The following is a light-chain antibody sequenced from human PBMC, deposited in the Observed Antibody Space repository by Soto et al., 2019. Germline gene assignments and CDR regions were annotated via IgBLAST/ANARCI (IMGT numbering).Light chain of an antibody. V-gene: IGLV1-44*01. J-gene: IGLJ2*01. CDR2: SNN. CDR3: AAWDDSLSGVV. Sequence: QSVLTQPPSASGTPGQRGTISCSGSSSNIGSNTVNWYQQLPGTAPKLLIYSNNQRPSGVPDRFSGSKSGTSASLAISGLQSEDEADYYCAAWDDSLSGVVFGGGTQLTVL. CDR1: SSNIGSNT.